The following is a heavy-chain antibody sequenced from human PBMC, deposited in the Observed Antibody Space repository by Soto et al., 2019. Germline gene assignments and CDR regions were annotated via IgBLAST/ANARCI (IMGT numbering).Heavy chain of an antibody. CDR1: GFTFSSYG. J-gene: IGHJ2*01. D-gene: IGHD3-3*01. Sequence: TGGSLRLSCAASGFTFSSYGMHWVRQAPGKGLEWVAVISYDGSNKYYADSVKGRFTISRDNSKNTLYLQMNSLRAEDTAVYYCAKGGYDFWSGRLYFDLWGRGTLVTVSS. CDR3: AKGGYDFWSGRLYFDL. V-gene: IGHV3-30*18. CDR2: ISYDGSNK.